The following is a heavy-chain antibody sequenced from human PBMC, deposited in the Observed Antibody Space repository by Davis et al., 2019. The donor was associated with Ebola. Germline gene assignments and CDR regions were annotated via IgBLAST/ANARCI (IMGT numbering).Heavy chain of an antibody. D-gene: IGHD4-11*01. CDR1: GFTFSDYY. V-gene: IGHV3-11*01. CDR3: ARDRGSNYYYYGMDV. CDR2: ISSSGSTI. J-gene: IGHJ6*02. Sequence: GGSLRLSCAASGFTFSDYYMSWIRQAPGKGLEWVSYISSSGSTIYYADSVKGRFTISRDNAKNSLYLQMNSLRSEDTAVYYCARDRGSNYYYYGMDVWGQGTTVTVSS.